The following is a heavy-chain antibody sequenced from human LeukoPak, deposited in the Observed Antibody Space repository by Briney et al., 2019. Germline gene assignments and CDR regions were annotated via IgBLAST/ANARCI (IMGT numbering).Heavy chain of an antibody. Sequence: PGGSLRLSCAASGFTFNNYWIHWVRQVPGKGLVWASRINNDGSSASYVDSVKGRFTISRDNAKNTLFLQMNSLRAEDTAVYYCARRGTGHGMDVWGQGTTVIVSS. J-gene: IGHJ6*02. CDR2: INNDGSSA. CDR3: ARRGTGHGMDV. V-gene: IGHV3-74*01. D-gene: IGHD1-1*01. CDR1: GFTFNNYW.